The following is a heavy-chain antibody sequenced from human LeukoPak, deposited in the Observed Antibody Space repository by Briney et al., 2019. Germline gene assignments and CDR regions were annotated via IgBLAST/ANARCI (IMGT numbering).Heavy chain of an antibody. CDR3: ARYDFWSGHYYFDY. D-gene: IGHD3-3*01. J-gene: IGHJ4*02. V-gene: IGHV3-7*03. CDR2: IKQDGSDK. CDR1: GFTFSNFW. Sequence: PWGSLRLSCAASGFTFSNFWMSWVRQAPGKGLEWVGNIKQDGSDKNYVDSVKGRFTISRDNAKNSLYLQMNSLRAEDTAVYYCARYDFWSGHYYFDYWGQGTLVAVSS.